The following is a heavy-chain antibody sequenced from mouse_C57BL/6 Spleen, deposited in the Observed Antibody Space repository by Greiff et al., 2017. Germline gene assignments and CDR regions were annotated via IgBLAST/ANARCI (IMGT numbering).Heavy chain of an antibody. V-gene: IGHV5-9-1*02. CDR2: ISSGGDYI. CDR3: TTYGNWNYFDY. J-gene: IGHJ2*01. CDR1: GFTFSSYA. Sequence: EVQRVESGEGLVKPGGSLKLSCAASGFTFSSYAMSWVRQTPEKRLEWVAYISSGGDYIYYADTVKGRFTISRDNARNTLYLQMSSLKSEDTAMYYCTTYGNWNYFDYWGQGTTLTVSS. D-gene: IGHD2-1*01.